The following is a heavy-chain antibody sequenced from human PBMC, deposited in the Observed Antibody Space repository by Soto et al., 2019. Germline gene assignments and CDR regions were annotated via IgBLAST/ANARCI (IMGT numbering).Heavy chain of an antibody. CDR1: GFTFSSYA. Sequence: PGGSLRLSCAASGFTFSSYAMSWVRQAPGKGLEWVSAISGSGGSTYYADSVKGRFTISRDNSKNTLYLQMNSLRAEDTAVYYCAKDLRLSRFLEWLLYDYWGQGTLVTVSS. D-gene: IGHD3-3*01. CDR3: AKDLRLSRFLEWLLYDY. CDR2: ISGSGGST. J-gene: IGHJ4*02. V-gene: IGHV3-23*01.